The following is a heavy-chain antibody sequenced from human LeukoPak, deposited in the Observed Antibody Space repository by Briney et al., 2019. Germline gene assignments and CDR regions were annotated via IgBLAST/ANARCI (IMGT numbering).Heavy chain of an antibody. CDR1: GGSISSYY. CDR2: TYYSGST. CDR3: ARVHDSSGYYYYFDY. V-gene: IGHV4-59*01. D-gene: IGHD3-22*01. J-gene: IGHJ4*02. Sequence: KPSETLSLTCTVSGGSISSYYWSWIRQPPGKGLEWIGYTYYSGSTNYNPSLKSRVTISVDTSKNQFSLKLSSVTAADTAVYYCARVHDSSGYYYYFDYWGQGTLVTVSS.